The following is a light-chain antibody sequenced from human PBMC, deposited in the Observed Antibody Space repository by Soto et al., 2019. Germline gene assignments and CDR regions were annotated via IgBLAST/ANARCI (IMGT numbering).Light chain of an antibody. J-gene: IGKJ1*01. CDR2: ATS. CDR1: QSVSSN. CDR3: QQSGNS. V-gene: IGKV3D-15*01. Sequence: EVVMTQSPATLSVSPGERATLSCRASQSVSSNLAWYQQKPGQAPRLLIYATSSRATGIPDRFSGSGSGTEFTLTISRLETEDFAVYYCQQSGNSFGQGTKVDIK.